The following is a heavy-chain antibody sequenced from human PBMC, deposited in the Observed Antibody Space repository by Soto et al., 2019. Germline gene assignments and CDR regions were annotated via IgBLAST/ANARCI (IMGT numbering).Heavy chain of an antibody. D-gene: IGHD1-1*01. V-gene: IGHV3-33*01. Sequence: QVQLVESGGGVVQPGRSLRLSCAASGFTFSSYGMHWVRQAPGKGLEWVAVIWYDGSNKYYADSVKGRFTISRDNSKNTLYLQKNSLRAEDTAVYYCARAAPGTTGTQYYYYGMDVWGQGTTVTVSS. CDR1: GFTFSSYG. J-gene: IGHJ6*02. CDR3: ARAAPGTTGTQYYYYGMDV. CDR2: IWYDGSNK.